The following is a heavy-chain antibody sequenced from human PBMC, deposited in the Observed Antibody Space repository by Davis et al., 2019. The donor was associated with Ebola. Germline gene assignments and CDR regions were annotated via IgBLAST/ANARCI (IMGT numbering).Heavy chain of an antibody. CDR1: GFTFSTYW. CDR2: IEGDGTTK. V-gene: IGHV3-74*01. CDR3: ARGRTVTNNWFDS. J-gene: IGHJ5*01. D-gene: IGHD4-17*01. Sequence: GESLKISCAASGFTFSTYWMHWVRQAPGKGLVWVSRIEGDGTTKTYADSVKGRFTISRDNAKNTVYLQMSSLRADDTAVYYCARGRTVTNNWFDSWGRGTLVTVSS.